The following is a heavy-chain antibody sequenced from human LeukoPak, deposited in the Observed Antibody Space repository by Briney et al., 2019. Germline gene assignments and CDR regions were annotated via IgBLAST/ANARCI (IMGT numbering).Heavy chain of an antibody. J-gene: IGHJ4*02. CDR1: GGSISSYY. Sequence: SETLSLTCTVSGGSISSYYWSWIRQPPGKGLEWIGYIYYSGSTNYNPSLKSRVTISVDTSKNQFSLKLSSVTAADTAVYYCARHAGSGSFYYFDYWGQGTLVTVSS. V-gene: IGHV4-59*08. CDR2: IYYSGST. D-gene: IGHD1-26*01. CDR3: ARHAGSGSFYYFDY.